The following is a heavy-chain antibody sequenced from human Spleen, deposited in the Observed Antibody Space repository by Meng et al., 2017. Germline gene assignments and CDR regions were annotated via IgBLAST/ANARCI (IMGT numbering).Heavy chain of an antibody. CDR1: GGSISSSFV. Sequence: VRLEEAGPGVVQPSGALSLTCAVCGGSISSSFVWSWVRQPPGKGLEWIGEIFHSGSTSYNLSLKSRVTISVDKSKNQFSLLVSSVTAADTATYYCARFDISTAGRGDYWGQGTLVTVSS. J-gene: IGHJ4*02. CDR2: IFHSGST. D-gene: IGHD3-10*01. CDR3: ARFDISTAGRGDY. V-gene: IGHV4-4*02.